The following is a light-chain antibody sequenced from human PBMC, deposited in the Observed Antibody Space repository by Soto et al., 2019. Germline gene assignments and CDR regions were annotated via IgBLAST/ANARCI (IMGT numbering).Light chain of an antibody. Sequence: EIVMTQSPATLSVSPWESATLSCMASQSISSSKLAWYQQNPGQAPRLLMYGASNRATGIPARFSGSGSGTDFTLTISSLQPEDSATYYCQQLRSYPLSFGGGTKVDIK. CDR2: GAS. CDR1: QSISSSK. J-gene: IGKJ4*01. CDR3: QQLRSYPLS. V-gene: IGKV3D-7*01.